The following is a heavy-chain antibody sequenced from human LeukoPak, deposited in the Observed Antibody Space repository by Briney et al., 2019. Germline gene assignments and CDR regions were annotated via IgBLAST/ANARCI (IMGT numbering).Heavy chain of an antibody. J-gene: IGHJ2*01. Sequence: SETLSLTCTVSGASIRSSYWSWIRQPPGKGLEWIGGIYYTGSTNYNPSLKSRVTTSLDTSKNQFSLKLTSVTAADTAMYFCARDVVVVPAGRRYFDLWGRGTLVTVSS. V-gene: IGHV4-59*01. D-gene: IGHD2-2*01. CDR2: IYYTGST. CDR3: ARDVVVVPAGRRYFDL. CDR1: GASIRSSY.